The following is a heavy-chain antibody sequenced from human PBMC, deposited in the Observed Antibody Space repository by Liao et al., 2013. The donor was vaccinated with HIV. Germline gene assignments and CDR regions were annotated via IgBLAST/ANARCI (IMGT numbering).Heavy chain of an antibody. CDR1: GGSISSYY. V-gene: IGHV4-59*01. CDR3: ARFFRGAFDI. CDR2: SSYSGST. J-gene: IGHJ3*02. Sequence: QVQLQESGPGLVKPSETLSFTCTVSGGSISSYYWSWIRQPPGKGLTWIGYSSYSGSTNYNPSLKSRVTISVDTSKNQFSLSLSSVTAADSAVYYCARFFRGAFDIWGQGTRVTVSS. D-gene: IGHD3-10*01.